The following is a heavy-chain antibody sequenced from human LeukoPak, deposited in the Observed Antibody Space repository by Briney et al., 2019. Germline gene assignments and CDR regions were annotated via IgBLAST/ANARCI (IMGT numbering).Heavy chain of an antibody. CDR1: GYSISSGYY. J-gene: IGHJ3*02. CDR2: IYHSGCT. D-gene: IGHD3-9*01. V-gene: IGHV4-38-2*02. Sequence: SETLSLTCTVSGYSISSGYYWGWIRQPPGKGLEWIGSIYHSGCTYYNPSLKSRVTISVDTSKNQFSLKLSSVTAADTAVYYCARDLPGYREPNDAFDIWGQGTMVTISS. CDR3: ARDLPGYREPNDAFDI.